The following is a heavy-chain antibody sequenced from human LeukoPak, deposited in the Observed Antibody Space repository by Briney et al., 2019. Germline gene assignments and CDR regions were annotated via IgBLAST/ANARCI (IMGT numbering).Heavy chain of an antibody. J-gene: IGHJ5*02. CDR3: ARVDYYESWFDP. V-gene: IGHV4-39*07. CDR2: IYYSGST. CDR1: GGSISSSSYY. D-gene: IGHD3-22*01. Sequence: SETLSLTCTVSGGSISSSSYYWGWIRQPPGKGLEWIGSIYYSGSTYYNPSLKSRVTISVDTSKNQFSLKLSSVTAADTAVYYCARVDYYESWFDPWGQGTLVTVSS.